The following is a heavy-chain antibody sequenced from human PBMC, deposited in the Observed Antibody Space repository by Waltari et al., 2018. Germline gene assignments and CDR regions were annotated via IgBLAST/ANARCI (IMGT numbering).Heavy chain of an antibody. V-gene: IGHV3-23*04. Sequence: EVQLVESGGGLVQPGGSLRLSCAASGFTFNAYAMNWVRQAPGKGSEWLSSGSGSGSNTYYGDSVKGRFTISRDSSKDTLFLQMNSLTAEDTAIYYCSKDDRGYYKSSDDWGQGTLVTVSS. D-gene: IGHD3-22*01. CDR3: SKDDRGYYKSSDD. J-gene: IGHJ4*02. CDR2: GSGSGSNT. CDR1: GFTFNAYA.